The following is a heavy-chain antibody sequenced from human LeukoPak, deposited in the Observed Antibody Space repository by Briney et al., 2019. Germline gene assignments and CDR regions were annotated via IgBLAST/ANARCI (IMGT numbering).Heavy chain of an antibody. J-gene: IGHJ4*02. D-gene: IGHD2-2*01. V-gene: IGHV1-3*01. Sequence: ASVKVSCKASGYTFTGYYMHWVRQAPGQGLEWMGWINAGNGNTKYSQKFQGRVTITRDTSASTAYMELSSLRSEDTAVYYCAREPQDHALDYWGQGTLVTVSS. CDR2: INAGNGNT. CDR1: GYTFTGYY. CDR3: AREPQDHALDY.